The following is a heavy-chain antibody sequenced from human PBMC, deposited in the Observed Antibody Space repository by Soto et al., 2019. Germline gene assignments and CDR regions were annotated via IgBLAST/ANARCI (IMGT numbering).Heavy chain of an antibody. Sequence: EVHLVESGGGLVQTGGSLRLSCAISESTVSRDWMNWVRQAPGKGLEWVAHTNQDGSEKDYADSVKGRFTISRDNAKKSLYLQMNSLRAGDTAMYYCSGGVGDAFWGQGTLVTVSS. J-gene: IGHJ4*02. CDR1: ESTVSRDW. CDR3: SGGVGDAF. V-gene: IGHV3-7*01. D-gene: IGHD1-26*01. CDR2: TNQDGSEK.